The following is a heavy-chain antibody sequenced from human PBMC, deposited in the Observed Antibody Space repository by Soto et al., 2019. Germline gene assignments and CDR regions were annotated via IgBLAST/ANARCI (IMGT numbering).Heavy chain of an antibody. Sequence: QVQLVQSGAEVKKPGSSVKVSCKASGGTFSTYLVSWVRQAPGQGLEWMGGIIPISETTNYAQKFQGRVTITADESTTTAYMELSSLRSEDTAVYYCGMNTELRDSYYGVDVWGQGTTVTVSS. J-gene: IGHJ6*02. D-gene: IGHD1-7*01. V-gene: IGHV1-69*12. CDR2: IIPISETT. CDR1: GGTFSTYL. CDR3: GMNTELRDSYYGVDV.